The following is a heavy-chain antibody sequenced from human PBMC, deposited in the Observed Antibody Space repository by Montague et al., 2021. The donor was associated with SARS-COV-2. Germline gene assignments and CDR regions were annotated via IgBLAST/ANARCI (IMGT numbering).Heavy chain of an antibody. V-gene: IGHV4-4*07. CDR3: ARDRFDFGTGRQEIFDF. J-gene: IGHJ4*02. CDR2: IHLTGST. D-gene: IGHD3-10*01. Sequence: SETLSLTCSVYGDSFTDHYWTWIRQPAGKGLEWIGRIHLTGSTNFSPSFSSRVTMSADTSKNQFSLKLTSVTAADTAIYCCARDRFDFGTGRQEIFDFWGQGTLVTVSS. CDR1: GDSFTDHY.